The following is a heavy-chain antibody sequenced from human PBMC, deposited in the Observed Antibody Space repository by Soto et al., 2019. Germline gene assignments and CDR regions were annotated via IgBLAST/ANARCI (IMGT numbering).Heavy chain of an antibody. J-gene: IGHJ3*02. CDR2: ISWDSRSV. CDR3: AKDSIRRSFSRSSTRARDAFDI. Sequence: GGSLRLSCAVSGFTFEDYAMHWVRQAPGKGLEWVSGISWDSRSVAYAVSVKGRFTISRDNAENSLHLQMNSLRAEDTAVYYCAKDSIRRSFSRSSTRARDAFDIWGQGTMVTVSS. D-gene: IGHD6-6*01. V-gene: IGHV3-9*01. CDR1: GFTFEDYA.